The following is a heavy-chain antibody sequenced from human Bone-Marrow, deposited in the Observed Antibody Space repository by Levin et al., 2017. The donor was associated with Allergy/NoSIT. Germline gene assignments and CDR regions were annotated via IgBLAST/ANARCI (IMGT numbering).Heavy chain of an antibody. J-gene: IGHJ4*02. CDR2: INHSGST. CDR1: GGSFSGYY. D-gene: IGHD3-22*01. CDR3: ARGPYYYDSSGYYSYYFDY. Sequence: SQTLSLTCAVYGGSFSGYYWSWIRQPPGKGLEWIGEINHSGSTNYNPSPKSRVTISVDTSKNQFSLKLSSVTAADTAVYYCARGPYYYDSSGYYSYYFDYWGQGTLVTVSS. V-gene: IGHV4-34*01.